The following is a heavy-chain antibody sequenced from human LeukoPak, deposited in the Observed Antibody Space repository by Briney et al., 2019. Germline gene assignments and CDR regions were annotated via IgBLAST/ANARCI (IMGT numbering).Heavy chain of an antibody. Sequence: GGSLRLSCAASGFIFDDYTMHWVRQAPGKGLEWVSFITWDGSRTYYADSVKGRFTISRDNSKNSLYLQMNSLRTEDTAAYYCAKGSFWGQGTLVTVSS. J-gene: IGHJ4*02. CDR1: GFIFDDYT. D-gene: IGHD3-10*01. V-gene: IGHV3-43*01. CDR2: ITWDGSRT. CDR3: AKGSF.